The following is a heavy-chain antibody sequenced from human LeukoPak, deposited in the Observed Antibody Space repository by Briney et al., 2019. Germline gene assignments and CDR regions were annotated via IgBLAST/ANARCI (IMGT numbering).Heavy chain of an antibody. CDR3: ARLKGSGVFDY. CDR2: IIPIFGTA. Sequence: ASVKVSCKASGGTFSSYAISWVRQAPGQGLEWMGRIIPIFGTANYAQKFQGRVTITTDESTSTAYMELSSLRSEGTAVYYCARLKGSGVFDYWGQGTLVTVSS. V-gene: IGHV1-69*05. CDR1: GGTFSSYA. J-gene: IGHJ4*02. D-gene: IGHD2-15*01.